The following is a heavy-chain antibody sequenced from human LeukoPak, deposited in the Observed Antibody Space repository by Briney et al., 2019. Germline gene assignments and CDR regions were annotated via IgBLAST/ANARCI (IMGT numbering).Heavy chain of an antibody. V-gene: IGHV1-18*04. Sequence: ASVKVSCKASGYSFISYGIIWVRQAPGQGLEWMGWISPNNGDTNYAQKLQGRVTMTTDTSTTPAYMELRSLTSDDTAVYYCARQVEAAGQKWFDPWGQGTLVTVSS. CDR3: ARQVEAAGQKWFDP. J-gene: IGHJ5*02. CDR2: ISPNNGDT. D-gene: IGHD6-13*01. CDR1: GYSFISYG.